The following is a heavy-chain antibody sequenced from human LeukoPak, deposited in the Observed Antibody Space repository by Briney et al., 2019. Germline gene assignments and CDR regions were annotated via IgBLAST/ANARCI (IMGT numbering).Heavy chain of an antibody. CDR1: GYTLTELS. D-gene: IGHD5-18*01. CDR2: FDPEDGET. Sequence: GASVKVSCKVSGYTLTELSMHWVRQAPGKGLEWMGGFDPEDGETTYAQKFQGRVTMTEDTSTDTAYMELSSLRSEDTAVYYCATKGYSYSTYFDYWGQGTLVTVSS. J-gene: IGHJ4*02. V-gene: IGHV1-24*01. CDR3: ATKGYSYSTYFDY.